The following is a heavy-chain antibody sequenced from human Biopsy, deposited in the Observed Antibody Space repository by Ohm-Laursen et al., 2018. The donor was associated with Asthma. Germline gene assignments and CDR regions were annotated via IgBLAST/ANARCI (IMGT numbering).Heavy chain of an antibody. Sequence: SLRLSCAASGFTFGDYWMSWVRQVPGKGLERVANIKHDGSEKNHVDSLKCRFTISGDNAKNSLYLQMNSLRAEDTAVYYCARTFHFWSPYHAEHYQLWGQGTLVTVSS. CDR1: GFTFGDYW. CDR3: ARTFHFWSPYHAEHYQL. D-gene: IGHD3-3*02. V-gene: IGHV3-7*01. CDR2: IKHDGSEK. J-gene: IGHJ1*01.